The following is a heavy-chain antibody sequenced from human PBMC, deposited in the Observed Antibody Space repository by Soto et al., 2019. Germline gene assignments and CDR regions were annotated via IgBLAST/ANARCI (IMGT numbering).Heavy chain of an antibody. D-gene: IGHD2-15*01. CDR2: INWNGDE. CDR1: GFSLNTRAVG. J-gene: IGHJ3*01. CDR3: ANRHHLGGFDV. Sequence: SGPTLVNPTQTLTLTCTFSGFSLNTRAVGVGWIRQPPGEALQWLALINWNGDERYSPSLKVRLTITKDSSKNHVVLTMTNIDPVDTATYYCANRHHLGGFDVWGQGTTVTVSS. V-gene: IGHV2-5*01.